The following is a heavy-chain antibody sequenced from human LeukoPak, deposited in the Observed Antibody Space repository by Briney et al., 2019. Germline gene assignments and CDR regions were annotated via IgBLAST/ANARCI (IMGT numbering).Heavy chain of an antibody. J-gene: IGHJ4*02. CDR2: ISSSSTYI. CDR1: GFTFSTYS. V-gene: IGHV3-21*01. D-gene: IGHD1-14*01. CDR3: ARWDRFHGV. Sequence: PGGSLRLSCAASGFTFSTYSMNWVRQAPGQGLEWVSSISSSSTYIYNADSVKGRFTISRDNSKNSLYLQMNNLRAEDTAVYYCARWDRFHGVWGQGTLVTVSS.